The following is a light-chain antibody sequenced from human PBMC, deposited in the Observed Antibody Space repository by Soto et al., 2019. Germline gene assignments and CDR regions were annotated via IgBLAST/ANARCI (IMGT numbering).Light chain of an antibody. J-gene: IGLJ1*01. Sequence: QTVLTQPPAASETPGQRVTIHCSGSSSNIGSNTVNWYQQLPGTAPKLLIYNNNQRPSGVPDRFSGSKSGTSASLAISGLQSEDEADYYCAAWDDSLNGHYVFGTGTKVTVL. CDR3: AAWDDSLNGHYV. CDR2: NNN. CDR1: SSNIGSNT. V-gene: IGLV1-44*01.